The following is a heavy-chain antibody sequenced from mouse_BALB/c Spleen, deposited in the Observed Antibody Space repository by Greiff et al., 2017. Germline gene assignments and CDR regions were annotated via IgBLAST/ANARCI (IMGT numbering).Heavy chain of an antibody. Sequence: EVQLQQSGPELVKPGASVKIPCKASGYTFTDYNMDWVKQSHGKSLEWIGDINPNNGGTIYNQKFKGKATLTVDKSSSTAYMELRSLTSEDTAVYYCARPGYRYDDWFAYWGQGTLVTVSA. J-gene: IGHJ3*01. CDR3: ARPGYRYDDWFAY. V-gene: IGHV1-18*01. CDR2: INPNNGGT. CDR1: GYTFTDYN. D-gene: IGHD2-14*01.